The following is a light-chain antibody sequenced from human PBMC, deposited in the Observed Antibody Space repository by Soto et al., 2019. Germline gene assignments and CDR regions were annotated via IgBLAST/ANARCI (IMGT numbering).Light chain of an antibody. CDR3: SSYEGSNNLI. CDR2: EVS. J-gene: IGLJ1*01. Sequence: QSVLTQPPSASGSPGQSVTISCTGTSSDVGGYNYVSWYQQHPGKAPKLMIYEVSKRPSGVPDRFSGSKSGNTASLTVSGLQAEDEADYYCSSYEGSNNLIFGTGTKVNVL. V-gene: IGLV2-8*01. CDR1: SSDVGGYNY.